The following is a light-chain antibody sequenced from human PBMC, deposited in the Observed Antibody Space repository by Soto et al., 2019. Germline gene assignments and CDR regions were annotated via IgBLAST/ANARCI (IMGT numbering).Light chain of an antibody. Sequence: EIVLTQSPATLSLSPGERATLSCRASQSVSSSLAWYQQKPGQAPRLLIYDASKRATGIPARFSGSGSGTGFTLTISSLEPEDFAVYDGQQRSNWPLTFGGGTKVEIK. CDR1: QSVSSS. CDR2: DAS. CDR3: QQRSNWPLT. V-gene: IGKV3-11*01. J-gene: IGKJ4*01.